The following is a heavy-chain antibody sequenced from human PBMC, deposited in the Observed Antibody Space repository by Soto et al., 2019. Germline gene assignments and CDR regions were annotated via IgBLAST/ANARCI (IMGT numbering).Heavy chain of an antibody. CDR2: IYYSGST. V-gene: IGHV4-31*03. Sequence: SETLSLTCTVSGGSISSGGYYWSWIRQHPGKGLEWIGYIYYSGSTYYNPSLKSRVTISVDTSKNQFSLKLSSVTAADTAVYYCARVPGASDCSGGSCYDDPIRPFYYYGMDVWGQGTTVTVSS. CDR1: GGSISSGGYY. CDR3: ARVPGASDCSGGSCYDDPIRPFYYYGMDV. D-gene: IGHD2-15*01. J-gene: IGHJ6*02.